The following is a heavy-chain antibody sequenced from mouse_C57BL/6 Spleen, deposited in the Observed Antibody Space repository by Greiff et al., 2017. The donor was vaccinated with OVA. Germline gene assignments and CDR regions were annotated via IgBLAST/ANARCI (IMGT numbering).Heavy chain of an antibody. Sequence: EVKLMESGGGLVQPGGSLKLSCAASGFTFSDYYMYWVRQTPEKRLEWVAYISNGGGSTYYPDTVKGRFTISRDNAKNTLYLQMSRLKSEDTAMYYCARGVPYFDYWGQGTTLTVSS. J-gene: IGHJ2*01. CDR3: ARGVPYFDY. V-gene: IGHV5-12*01. CDR1: GFTFSDYY. D-gene: IGHD2-14*01. CDR2: ISNGGGST.